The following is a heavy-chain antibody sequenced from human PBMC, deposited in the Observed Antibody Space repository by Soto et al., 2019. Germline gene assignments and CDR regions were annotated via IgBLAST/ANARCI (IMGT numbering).Heavy chain of an antibody. D-gene: IGHD5-12*01. CDR2: IVGTSGNR. Sequence: QMQLVQSGPEVKKPGTSVKVSCKASGFSFTSSALQWMRQARGQRLEWIGWIVGTSGNRKYSQKSQERVTITRDMSTHTAYMELNTARSEDTAVYYCAAGAGGYSGYDYSYYGMDVWGQGATVTVSS. CDR3: AAGAGGYSGYDYSYYGMDV. J-gene: IGHJ6*02. CDR1: GFSFTSSA. V-gene: IGHV1-58*01.